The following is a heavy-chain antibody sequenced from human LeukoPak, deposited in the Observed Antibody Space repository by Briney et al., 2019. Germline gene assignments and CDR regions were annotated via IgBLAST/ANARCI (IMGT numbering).Heavy chain of an antibody. Sequence: SETLSLTCSVSGGSISSISYDWGWVRQPAGKGLEWIGNIYSSGSTYNNPSLKSRIIISLDPSTNHFSLKLTSVTAADTAVYYCARQGVVGATGFHYWGQGTLVTVSS. J-gene: IGHJ4*02. CDR1: GGSISSISYD. CDR2: IYSSGST. V-gene: IGHV4-39*01. D-gene: IGHD1-26*01. CDR3: ARQGVVGATGFHY.